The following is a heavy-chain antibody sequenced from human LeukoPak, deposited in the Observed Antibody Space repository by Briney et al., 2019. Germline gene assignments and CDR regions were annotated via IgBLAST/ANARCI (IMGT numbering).Heavy chain of an antibody. Sequence: SETLSLTCTVSGGSISSSSYYWSWIRQPAGKGLEWIGRIYTSGSTNYNPSLKSRVTMSVDTSKNQFSLKLSSVTAADTAVYYCARAGRTGELGYWGQGTLVTVSS. CDR1: GGSISSSSYY. J-gene: IGHJ4*02. V-gene: IGHV4-61*02. CDR2: IYTSGST. D-gene: IGHD7-27*01. CDR3: ARAGRTGELGY.